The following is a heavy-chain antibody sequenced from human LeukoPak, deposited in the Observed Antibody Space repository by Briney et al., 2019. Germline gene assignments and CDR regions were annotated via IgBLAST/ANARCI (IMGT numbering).Heavy chain of an antibody. J-gene: IGHJ4*02. CDR1: GFSFSSYS. CDR3: ARDRDSSGRTFDY. D-gene: IGHD6-19*01. CDR2: IISSSSTM. V-gene: IGHV3-48*02. Sequence: QPGGSLRLSCAVSGFSFSSYSTNWVRQAPGKGLEWVSYIISSSSTMYYADSVKGRFTISRDNAKNSLYLQMNSLRDEDTAVYYCARDRDSSGRTFDYWGQGTLVTVS.